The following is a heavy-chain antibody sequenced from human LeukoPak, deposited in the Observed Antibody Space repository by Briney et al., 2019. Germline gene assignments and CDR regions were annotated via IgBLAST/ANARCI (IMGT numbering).Heavy chain of an antibody. V-gene: IGHV4-59*01. J-gene: IGHJ4*02. D-gene: IGHD3-3*01. CDR2: IYYSGST. CDR3: ARASYDFWSGYYLYFDY. CDR1: GGSISSYY. Sequence: TETLSLTCTVSGGSISSYYWSWIRQPPGKGLEWIGYIYYSGSTNYNPSLKSRVTISVDTSKNQFSLKLSSVTAADTAVYYCARASYDFWSGYYLYFDYWGQGTLVTVSS.